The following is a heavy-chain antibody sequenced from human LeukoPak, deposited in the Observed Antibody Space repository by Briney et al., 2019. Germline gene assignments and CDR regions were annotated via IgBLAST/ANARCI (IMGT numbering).Heavy chain of an antibody. V-gene: IGHV4-34*01. J-gene: IGHJ4*02. CDR1: GGSFSGYY. CDR2: INHSGST. D-gene: IGHD6-13*01. Sequence: PSETLSLTCAVYGGSFSGYYWSWIRQPPGKGLEWIGEINHSGSTNYNPSLKSRVTISVDTSKNQLSLKLSSVTAADTAVYYCARGGIAATFDYWGQGTLVTVSS. CDR3: ARGGIAATFDY.